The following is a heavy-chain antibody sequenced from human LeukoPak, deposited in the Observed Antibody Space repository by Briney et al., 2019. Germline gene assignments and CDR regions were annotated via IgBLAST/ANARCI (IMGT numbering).Heavy chain of an antibody. Sequence: GGSLRLSCDATGFTLTNAWMSWVRQAPGKGLEWVGRIHSKTEGGTTDYAAPVKGRFTISRDESKNTLYLQMNSLKTEDTAEYYCTTEGIYGGNYWGQGTLVTVSS. CDR3: TTEGIYGGNY. J-gene: IGHJ4*02. CDR2: IHSKTEGGTT. CDR1: GFTLTNAW. D-gene: IGHD4-23*01. V-gene: IGHV3-15*01.